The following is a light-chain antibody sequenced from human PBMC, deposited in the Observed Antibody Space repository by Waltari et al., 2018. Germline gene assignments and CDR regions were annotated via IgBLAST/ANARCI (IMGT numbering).Light chain of an antibody. Sequence: QSALTQPASVSGSPGQSITISCTGTRSDVGNYHRVSWYQKNPGKAPQLIIYEINMRPSGISNRFSGSKSGNTASLTISGLQAEDEADYYCCSYVTGGTLVFGGGTRLTVL. CDR2: EIN. CDR3: CSYVTGGTLV. CDR1: RSDVGNYHR. J-gene: IGLJ2*01. V-gene: IGLV2-23*02.